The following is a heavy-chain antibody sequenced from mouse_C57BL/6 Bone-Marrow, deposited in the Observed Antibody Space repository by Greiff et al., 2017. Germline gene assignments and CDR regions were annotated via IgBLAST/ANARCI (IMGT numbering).Heavy chain of an antibody. CDR2: IDPENGDT. CDR3: TLITTVVATFSYWYFDV. Sequence: VQLQQSGAALVRPGASVKLSCTASGFNIKDDYMHWVKQRPEQGLEWIGWIDPENGDTEYASKFQGKATITADTSSNTAYLQLSSLTSEDTAVDYCTLITTVVATFSYWYFDVWGTGTTVTVSS. CDR1: GFNIKDDY. V-gene: IGHV14-4*01. J-gene: IGHJ1*03. D-gene: IGHD1-1*01.